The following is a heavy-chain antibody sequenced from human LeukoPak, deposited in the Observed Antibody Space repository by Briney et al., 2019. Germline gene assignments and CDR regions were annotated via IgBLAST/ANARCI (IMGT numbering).Heavy chain of an antibody. V-gene: IGHV3-15*01. CDR3: ATDRAACSGTSCYHAFHI. CDR1: GFTFINAW. CDR2: IRSKAAGGTT. J-gene: IGHJ3*02. D-gene: IGHD2-2*01. Sequence: GGSLRLSCAASGFTFINAWMSWVRQAPGKGLEWIGRIRSKAAGGTTDYAAPVKGGFTISRDDSKNTLYLQMNSLETEDTAVYYCATDRAACSGTSCYHAFHIWGQGTMVTVSS.